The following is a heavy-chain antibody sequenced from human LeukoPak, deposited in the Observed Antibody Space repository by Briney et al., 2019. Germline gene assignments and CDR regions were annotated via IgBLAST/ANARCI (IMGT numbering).Heavy chain of an antibody. V-gene: IGHV3-15*01. J-gene: IGHJ4*02. D-gene: IGHD3-22*01. CDR2: IKSKTDGGTT. CDR3: TTDRYYDSSGYYDYYFDY. Sequence: GGSLRLSCAVSGFTFSNAWMSWVRQAPGKGLEWVGRIKSKTDGGTTDYAAPVKGRFTISRDDSKNTLYLQMNSLKTEGTAVYYCTTDRYYDSSGYYDYYFDYWGQGTLVTVSS. CDR1: GFTFSNAW.